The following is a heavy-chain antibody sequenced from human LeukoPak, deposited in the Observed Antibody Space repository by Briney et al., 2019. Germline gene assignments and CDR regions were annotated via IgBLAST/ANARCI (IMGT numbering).Heavy chain of an antibody. Sequence: GGSLRLSCAASGFTFSSYSMNWVRQAPGKGLEWFSSISSSSSYIYYADSVKGRFTISRDNAKNSLYLQMNSLRAEDTAVYYCAREGYSSDAFDIWGQGTMVTVSS. V-gene: IGHV3-21*01. J-gene: IGHJ3*02. CDR2: ISSSSSYI. CDR1: GFTFSSYS. D-gene: IGHD6-13*01. CDR3: AREGYSSDAFDI.